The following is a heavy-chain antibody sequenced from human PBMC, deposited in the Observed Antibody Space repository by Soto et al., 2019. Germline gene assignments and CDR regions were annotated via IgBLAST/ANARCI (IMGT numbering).Heavy chain of an antibody. D-gene: IGHD2-15*01. J-gene: IGHJ6*03. Sequence: SETLSLTWAVYWGSFSDYDWSWIRQPPGKGLEWIGEINHSGSTNYNPSLKSRVTISVDTSKNQFSLKLSSVTAADTAVYYCARGPPTATPGTYYYYYMDVWGKGTTVTVSS. CDR1: WGSFSDYD. CDR2: INHSGST. CDR3: ARGPPTATPGTYYYYYMDV. V-gene: IGHV4-34*01.